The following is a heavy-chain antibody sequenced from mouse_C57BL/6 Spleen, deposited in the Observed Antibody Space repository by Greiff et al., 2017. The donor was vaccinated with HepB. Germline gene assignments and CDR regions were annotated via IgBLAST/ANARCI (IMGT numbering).Heavy chain of an antibody. CDR3: ARRQLRLPRDYFDY. CDR2: IHPNSGST. Sequence: VQLQQPGAELVKPGASVKLSCKASGYTFTSYWMHWVKQRPGQGLEWIGMIHPNSGSTNYNEKFKSKATLTVDKSSSTAYMQLSSLTSEDSAVYYCARRQLRLPRDYFDYWGQGTTLTVSS. J-gene: IGHJ2*01. CDR1: GYTFTSYW. D-gene: IGHD3-2*02. V-gene: IGHV1-64*01.